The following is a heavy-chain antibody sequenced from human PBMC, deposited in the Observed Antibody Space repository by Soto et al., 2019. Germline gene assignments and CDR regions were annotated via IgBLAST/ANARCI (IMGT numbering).Heavy chain of an antibody. CDR1: GYTVTELS. V-gene: IGHV1-24*01. J-gene: IGHJ4*02. Sequence: QVQLLQSGAEVKNPGASVKVSCKVSGYTVTELSMHWVRQTPGKGLEWMGGFDPEDGETIYAQKFQGRVTMTEDTSTDTGYMEMSSLRSEDTAVYYCATGGYRSDFYRTGGQGTLVTVSS. D-gene: IGHD5-12*01. CDR2: FDPEDGET. CDR3: ATGGYRSDFYRT.